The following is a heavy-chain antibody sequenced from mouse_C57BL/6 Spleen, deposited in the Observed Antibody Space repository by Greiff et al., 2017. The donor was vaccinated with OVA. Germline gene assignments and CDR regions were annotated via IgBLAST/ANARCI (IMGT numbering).Heavy chain of an antibody. CDR1: GYAFSSSW. CDR3: ATIYDGYLYFDY. J-gene: IGHJ2*01. Sequence: VMLVESGPELVKPGASVKISCKASGYAFSSSWMNWVKQRPGKGLEWIGRIYPGDGDTNYNGKFKGKATLTADKSSSTAYMQLSSLTSEDSAVYFCATIYDGYLYFDYWGQGTTLTVSS. CDR2: IYPGDGDT. V-gene: IGHV1-82*01. D-gene: IGHD2-3*01.